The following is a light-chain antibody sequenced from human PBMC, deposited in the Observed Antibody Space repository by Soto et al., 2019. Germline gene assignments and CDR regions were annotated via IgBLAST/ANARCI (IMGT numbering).Light chain of an antibody. J-gene: IGLJ1*01. CDR2: EVI. Sequence: QSVLTQPPSVSGSPGQSVTISCTGTSSDVGKYDRVSWYQQPPGTAPKLIIYEVINRPSGVPARFSGSKSGNTASLTISGFQVKEEADYYCSSYMSPTRYAFGAGTKFPVL. CDR1: SSDVGKYDR. CDR3: SSYMSPTRYA. V-gene: IGLV2-18*02.